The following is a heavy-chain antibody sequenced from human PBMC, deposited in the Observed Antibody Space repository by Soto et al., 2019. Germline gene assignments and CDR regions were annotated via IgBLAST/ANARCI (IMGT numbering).Heavy chain of an antibody. CDR1: GGSISNGNYY. CDR2: IYYSGST. V-gene: IGHV4-31*03. Sequence: QVQLQESGPGLVKPSQTLSLTCTVSGGSISNGNYYWSWIRQHPGKGLAWIGYIYYSGSTYYNPALKSRVTISVDTSKNQFSLKLSSGTAADTAVYYCATDGSGSYKPTTVDYWGQGTLVTVAS. CDR3: ATDGSGSYKPTTVDY. J-gene: IGHJ4*02. D-gene: IGHD3-10*01.